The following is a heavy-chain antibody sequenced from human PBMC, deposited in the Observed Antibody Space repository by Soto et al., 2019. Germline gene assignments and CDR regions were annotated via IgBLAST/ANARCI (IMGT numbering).Heavy chain of an antibody. CDR3: AGGASYSSAKRGDHRNFYFDL. CDR1: GYTFSNND. CDR2: MNPYSGNT. J-gene: IGHJ2*01. D-gene: IGHD2-21*01. V-gene: IGHV1-8*01. Sequence: QAQLVQSGAEMKKPGASVRVSCQASGYTFSNNDINWMRQASGGGLEWMGWMNPYSGNTGYEYKFQGRVTMTRDTSTTTAYMELSGFRSDDTAVYFCAGGASYSSAKRGDHRNFYFDLWGRGTLVAVPP.